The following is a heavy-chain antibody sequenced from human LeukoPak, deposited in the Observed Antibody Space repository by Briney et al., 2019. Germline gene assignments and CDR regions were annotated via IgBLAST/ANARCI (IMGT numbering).Heavy chain of an antibody. CDR1: GFTFSSYW. Sequence: PGGSLRLSCAASGFTFSSYWMSWVRQAPGKGLGWVANIKQDGSEKYYVDSVKGRFTISRDNAKNSLYLQMNSLRAEDTAVYYCARAKQRYSSGYFDYWGQGTLVTVSS. CDR2: IKQDGSEK. CDR3: ARAKQRYSSGYFDY. J-gene: IGHJ4*02. D-gene: IGHD6-19*01. V-gene: IGHV3-7*01.